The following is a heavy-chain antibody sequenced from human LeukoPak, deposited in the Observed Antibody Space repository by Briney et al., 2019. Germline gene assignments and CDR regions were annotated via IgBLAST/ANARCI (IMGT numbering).Heavy chain of an antibody. Sequence: SETLSLTCAVYGGSFSGYYWSWIRQPPGKGLEWIGEINHSGSTNYNPSLKSRVTISVDTSKNQFSLKLSSVTAADTAVYYCARLTVRGVIQDVWGQGTTVTVSS. J-gene: IGHJ6*02. CDR2: INHSGST. CDR3: ARLTVRGVIQDV. V-gene: IGHV4-34*01. CDR1: GGSFSGYY. D-gene: IGHD3-10*01.